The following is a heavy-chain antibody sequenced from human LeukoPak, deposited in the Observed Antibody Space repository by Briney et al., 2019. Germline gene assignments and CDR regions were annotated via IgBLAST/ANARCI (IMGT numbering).Heavy chain of an antibody. Sequence: GGSLRLSCAASEFTLSNNTMRWVRQARWKGLEWVSSISSSSSYIYYADSVKGRFTISRDNAKKSVYLQMNSLRAEDTAVYYCAKGGKWDVTPFDYWGQGTLVTVSS. D-gene: IGHD1-26*01. CDR1: EFTLSNNT. J-gene: IGHJ4*02. V-gene: IGHV3-21*04. CDR3: AKGGKWDVTPFDY. CDR2: ISSSSSYI.